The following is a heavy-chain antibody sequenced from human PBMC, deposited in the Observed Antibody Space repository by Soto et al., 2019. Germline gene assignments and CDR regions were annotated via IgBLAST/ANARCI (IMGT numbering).Heavy chain of an antibody. CDR3: ARKSGTYEYYYYYGMDV. Sequence: GASVKVSCKASGGTFSSYAISWVRQAPGQGLEWMGGIIPIFGTANYAQKFQGRVTITADESTSTAYMELSSLRSEDTAVYYCARKSGTYEYYYYYGMDVWGQGTTVTVSS. J-gene: IGHJ6*02. CDR1: GGTFSSYA. V-gene: IGHV1-69*13. CDR2: IIPIFGTA. D-gene: IGHD1-7*01.